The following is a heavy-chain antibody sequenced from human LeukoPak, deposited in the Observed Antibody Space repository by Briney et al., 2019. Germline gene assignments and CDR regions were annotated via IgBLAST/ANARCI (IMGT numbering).Heavy chain of an antibody. CDR3: ARFERYNWKKGPFDY. J-gene: IGHJ4*02. D-gene: IGHD1-1*01. CDR2: IYYSGST. Sequence: LRLSCAASGFTFSSYAMSWVRQAPGKGLEWIGYIYYSGSTYYNPSLKSRVTISVDTSKNQFSLKLSSVTAADTAVYYCARFERYNWKKGPFDYWGQGTLVTVSS. CDR1: GFTFSSYA. V-gene: IGHV4-30-4*08.